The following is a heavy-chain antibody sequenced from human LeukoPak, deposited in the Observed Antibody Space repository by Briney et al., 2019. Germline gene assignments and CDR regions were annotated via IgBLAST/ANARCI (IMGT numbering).Heavy chain of an antibody. CDR1: GFTFSSYW. CDR2: INTDGRST. Sequence: GGSLRLSCGASGFTFSSYWMHWVRQAPGKGLVWVSGINTDGRSTTYADSVKGRFTISRDNAKNSLFLQMNSLGAEDTAVYYCARGRQNSGSYSDAFDIWGQGTMVTVSS. J-gene: IGHJ3*02. D-gene: IGHD1-26*01. CDR3: ARGRQNSGSYSDAFDI. V-gene: IGHV3-74*01.